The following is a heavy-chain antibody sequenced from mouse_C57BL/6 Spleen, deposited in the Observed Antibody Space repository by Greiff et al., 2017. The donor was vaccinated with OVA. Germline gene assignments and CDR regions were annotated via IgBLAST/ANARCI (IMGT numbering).Heavy chain of an antibody. J-gene: IGHJ3*01. V-gene: IGHV1-26*01. CDR3: ARGDGYDVGFAY. CDR2: INPNNGGT. Sequence: EVQLQQSGPELVKPGASVQISCKASGYTFTDYYMNWVKQSHGKSLEWIGDINPNNGGTSYNQKFKGKATLTVDKSSSTAYMELRSLTSEDSAVYYCARGDGYDVGFAYWGQGTLVTVSA. D-gene: IGHD2-2*01. CDR1: GYTFTDYY.